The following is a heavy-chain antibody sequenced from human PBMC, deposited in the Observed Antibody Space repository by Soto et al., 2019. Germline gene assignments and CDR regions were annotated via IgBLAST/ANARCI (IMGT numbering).Heavy chain of an antibody. V-gene: IGHV4-59*01. CDR2: VYYTGST. CDR3: ARSVAVPGAHIDY. J-gene: IGHJ4*02. CDR1: GGSISGSH. Sequence: ETLSLTCSVSGGSISGSHWSWIRQSPGKGLEWLGYVYYTGSTNYSPSLRSRVSISVDTSKNEFSLRLSSVTAADTAVYFCARSVAVPGAHIDYWGQGTQVTVSS. D-gene: IGHD6-19*01.